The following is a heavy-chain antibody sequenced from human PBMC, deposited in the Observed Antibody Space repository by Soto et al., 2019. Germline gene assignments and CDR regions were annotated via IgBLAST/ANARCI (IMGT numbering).Heavy chain of an antibody. CDR2: INIYGSST. V-gene: IGHV3-74*01. J-gene: IGHJ3*02. D-gene: IGHD2-2*03. CDR1: GFTFSRYW. Sequence: GGSLRPSCAASGFTFSRYWMHWVSQAPGKGLVWVSRINIYGSSTDYADSVKGRFTISRDNAKNTMYLQMNMLRDEDTAVYYCARGWIGDPNDGFDIWGQGTMVTVSS. CDR3: ARGWIGDPNDGFDI.